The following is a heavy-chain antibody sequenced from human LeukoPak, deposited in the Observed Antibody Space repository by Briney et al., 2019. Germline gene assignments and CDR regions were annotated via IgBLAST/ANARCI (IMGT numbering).Heavy chain of an antibody. D-gene: IGHD3-3*01. J-gene: IGHJ4*02. Sequence: SETLSLTCPVSGGSISSYYWSWIRQPPGKGLEWIGYIYYSGSTNYNPSLKSRVTISVDTSKNQFSLKLGSVTAADTAVYYCARDRLEYFDYWGQGTLVTVSS. CDR2: IYYSGST. CDR3: ARDRLEYFDY. CDR1: GGSISSYY. V-gene: IGHV4-59*01.